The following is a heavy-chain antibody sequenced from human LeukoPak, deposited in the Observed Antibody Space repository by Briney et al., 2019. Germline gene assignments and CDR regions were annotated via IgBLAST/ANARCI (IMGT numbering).Heavy chain of an antibody. CDR1: GFTFNTYV. D-gene: IGHD6-19*01. CDR2: ISGSGGGT. J-gene: IGHJ3*02. Sequence: GGSLRLSCAVSGFTFNTYVMSWVRQAPGKGLEWVSAISGSGGGTYYVASVKGRFTVSRDNSKNTLYLQMNSLRAEDSALYYCARDRSYAFAIWGQGTMVTVSS. CDR3: ARDRSYAFAI. V-gene: IGHV3-23*01.